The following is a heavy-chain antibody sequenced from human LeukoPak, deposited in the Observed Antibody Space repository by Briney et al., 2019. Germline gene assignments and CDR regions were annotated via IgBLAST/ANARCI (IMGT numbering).Heavy chain of an antibody. Sequence: GRSLRLSCAASGFTFDDYAMHWVRQAPGKGLEWVSGISWNSGSIGYADSVKGRFTISRDNAKNSLYLQMNSLRAEDTALYYCARDSAGIEVVGTPYWGQGTLVIVSS. CDR3: ARDSAGIEVVGTPY. D-gene: IGHD6-19*01. V-gene: IGHV3-9*01. J-gene: IGHJ4*02. CDR2: ISWNSGSI. CDR1: GFTFDDYA.